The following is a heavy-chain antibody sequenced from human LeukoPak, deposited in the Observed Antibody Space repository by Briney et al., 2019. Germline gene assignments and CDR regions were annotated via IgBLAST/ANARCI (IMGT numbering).Heavy chain of an antibody. V-gene: IGHV1-2*02. CDR2: INANSGGT. J-gene: IGHJ3*02. CDR1: GHTFTGYY. Sequence: ASVKVSCKASGHTFTGYYMHWVRQAPGQGLEWMGWINANSGGTSYAQKFQGRVTMTRDTSISTAYMELSRLRSDDTAVYYCASKWVTYYYNSSYYHYPTDVFDIWGQGTMVTVSS. D-gene: IGHD3-22*01. CDR3: ASKWVTYYYNSSYYHYPTDVFDI.